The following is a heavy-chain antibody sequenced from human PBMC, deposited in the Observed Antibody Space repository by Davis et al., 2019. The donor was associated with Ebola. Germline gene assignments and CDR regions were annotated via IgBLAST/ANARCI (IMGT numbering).Heavy chain of an antibody. CDR2: IYHSGST. D-gene: IGHD2-15*01. J-gene: IGHJ4*02. CDR3: ARGLGSRVDY. CDR1: GGSFSGYY. Sequence: MPSETLSLTCAVYGGSFSGYYWSWIRQPPGKGLEWIGEIYHSGSTNYNPSLKSRVTISVDKSKNQFSLKLSSVTAADTAVYYCARGLGSRVDYWGQGTLVTVSS. V-gene: IGHV4-34*01.